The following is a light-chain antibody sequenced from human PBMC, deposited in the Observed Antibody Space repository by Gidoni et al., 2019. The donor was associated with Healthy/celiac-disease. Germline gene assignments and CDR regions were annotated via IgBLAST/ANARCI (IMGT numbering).Light chain of an antibody. J-gene: IGKJ1*01. CDR3: QQYNNWPPWT. CDR1: QSVSSN. Sequence: IVMTQSPATLSVSPGERATPACRASQSVSSNLAWYQQKPGQAPRLRIYGASTRATGIPARFSGSGSGTEFTLIISSLQSEDFAVYYCQQYNNWPPWTFGQGTKVEIK. CDR2: GAS. V-gene: IGKV3-15*01.